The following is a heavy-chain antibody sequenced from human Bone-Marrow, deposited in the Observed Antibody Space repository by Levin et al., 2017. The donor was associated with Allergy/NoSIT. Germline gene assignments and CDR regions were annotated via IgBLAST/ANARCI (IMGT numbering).Heavy chain of an antibody. CDR1: GGSVSSGSYY. V-gene: IGHV4-61*01. CDR3: ARGSYFGGLSFDC. Sequence: SQTLSLTCTVSGGSVSSGSYYWSWIRQPPGKGLEWIAYIYHSGSTKYNPSLKSRVTISLDTSRNQVSLRLTSLTAAYTAVYYCARGSYFGGLSFDCWGKGTLVTVSS. D-gene: IGHD4-23*01. CDR2: IYHSGST. J-gene: IGHJ4*02.